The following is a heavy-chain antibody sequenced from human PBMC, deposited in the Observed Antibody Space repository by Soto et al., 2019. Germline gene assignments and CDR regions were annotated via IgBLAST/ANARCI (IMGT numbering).Heavy chain of an antibody. Sequence: EAQLLESGGDWAQPGGSLRLSCAASGFTFSSHGMSWVRQAPGKGLEWIAGLSRGGGTTYYADSVKGRFTISRDNSKNTLDLIMNSLKVEDTALYYCAKYGQYRTDGFDVWGQGTMVTVSS. J-gene: IGHJ3*01. V-gene: IGHV3-23*01. CDR3: AKYGQYRTDGFDV. D-gene: IGHD6-6*01. CDR1: GFTFSSHG. CDR2: LSRGGGTT.